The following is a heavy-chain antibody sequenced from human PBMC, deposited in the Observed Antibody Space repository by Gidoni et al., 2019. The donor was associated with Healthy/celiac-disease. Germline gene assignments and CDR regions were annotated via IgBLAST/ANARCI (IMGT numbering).Heavy chain of an antibody. CDR3: AREGLYGTKDFDF. CDR1: GYTFTAYY. D-gene: IGHD2-8*01. CDR2: IHSNSGDT. V-gene: IGHV1-2*02. J-gene: IGHJ4*02. Sequence: QVQLVQSGAEVTNPGASVKVACKASGYTFTAYYLHWVRQDPGQTLEWMGWIHSNSGDTNSAQKFQVRVTMTRDTSISTAYMELSRLTSDDTAVYYCAREGLYGTKDFDFWGQGALVTVSS.